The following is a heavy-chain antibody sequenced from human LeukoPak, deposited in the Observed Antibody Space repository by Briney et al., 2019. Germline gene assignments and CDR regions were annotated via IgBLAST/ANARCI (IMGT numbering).Heavy chain of an antibody. CDR3: AREAGSVDVWGSYRYKYFDY. J-gene: IGHJ4*02. CDR1: GGSISSGDYY. Sequence: PSQTLSLTCTVSGGSISSGDYYWSWIRQPPGKGLEWIGYIYYSGSTYYNPSLKSRVTISVDASKNQFSLKLSSVTAADTAVYYCAREAGSVDVWGSYRYKYFDYWGQGTLVTVSS. V-gene: IGHV4-30-4*01. D-gene: IGHD3-16*02. CDR2: IYYSGST.